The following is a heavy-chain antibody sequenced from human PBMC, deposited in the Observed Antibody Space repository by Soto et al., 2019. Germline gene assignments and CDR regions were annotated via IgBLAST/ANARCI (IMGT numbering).Heavy chain of an antibody. CDR3: ARAHTNKDIVVINWLDP. D-gene: IGHD2-2*01. J-gene: IGHJ5*02. Sequence: ASVKVSCKASGGTFSSYAISWVRQAPGQGLEWMGGIIPIFGTANYAQKFQGRVTITADESTSTAYMELSSLRSEDTAVYYCARAHTNKDIVVINWLDPWGQGTLVTVSS. V-gene: IGHV1-69*13. CDR2: IIPIFGTA. CDR1: GGTFSSYA.